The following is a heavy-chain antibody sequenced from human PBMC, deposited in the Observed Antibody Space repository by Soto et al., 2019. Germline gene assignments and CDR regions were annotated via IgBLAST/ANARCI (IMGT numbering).Heavy chain of an antibody. CDR3: VRYSYANDAFDI. Sequence: EVQLVESGGGLVQPGGSLRLSCAASGFTFSSYWMHWVRQAPGKGLVWVSRINSDGSSTSYADSVKGRFTISRDNAKNTLYLQMNSLRAEDTAVYYCVRYSYANDAFDIWGQGTMVTVSS. CDR2: INSDGSST. CDR1: GFTFSSYW. V-gene: IGHV3-74*01. D-gene: IGHD5-18*01. J-gene: IGHJ3*02.